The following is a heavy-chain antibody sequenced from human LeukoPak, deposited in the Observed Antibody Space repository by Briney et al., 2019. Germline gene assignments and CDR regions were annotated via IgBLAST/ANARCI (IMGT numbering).Heavy chain of an antibody. V-gene: IGHV3-11*06. Sequence: PGGSLRLSCAASGFTFSDYYMSWIRQAPGKGLEWVSSISSSSHYIYYADSVKGRFTISRDNAKNSLFLQMYSLRAEDTAVYYCARVAEIVVVPFYYYMDVWGKGTTVTVSS. CDR2: ISSSSHYI. D-gene: IGHD2-15*01. CDR3: ARVAEIVVVPFYYYMDV. J-gene: IGHJ6*03. CDR1: GFTFSDYY.